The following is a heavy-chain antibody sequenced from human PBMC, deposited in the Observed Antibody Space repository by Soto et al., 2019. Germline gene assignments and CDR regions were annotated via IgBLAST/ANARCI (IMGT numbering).Heavy chain of an antibody. J-gene: IGHJ5*02. CDR3: ARYQIGEGFTA. CDR2: MNPHSDT. Sequence: QVQLVQSGAEVKRPGASVKVSCKASGYTYTNLDINWVRQASGQGLEWMGWMNPHSDTGFANKFQGRVTLTRDTPTSTVYMELTSLRFDDTAVYYCARYQIGEGFTAWGQGTPVTVSS. V-gene: IGHV1-8*01. CDR1: GYTYTNLD.